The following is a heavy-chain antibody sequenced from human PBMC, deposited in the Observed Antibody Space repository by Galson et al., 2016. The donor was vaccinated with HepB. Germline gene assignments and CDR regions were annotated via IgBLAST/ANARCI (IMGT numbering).Heavy chain of an antibody. D-gene: IGHD5-12*01. V-gene: IGHV3-48*03. CDR3: VRDDIVAPGEATYYFDL. Sequence: SLRLSCAASGFTFSSYEMNWVRQAPGKGLQWVAFISKSGSNVYYGDSVKGRFTISRDNAESTLYLHMHTLGAEGTAFYFCVRDDIVAPGEATYYFDLWGQGTLVSVSS. J-gene: IGHJ5*02. CDR1: GFTFSSYE. CDR2: ISKSGSNV.